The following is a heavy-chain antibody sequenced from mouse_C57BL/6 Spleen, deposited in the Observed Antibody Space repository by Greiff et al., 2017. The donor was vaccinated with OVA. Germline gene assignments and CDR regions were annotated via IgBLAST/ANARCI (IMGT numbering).Heavy chain of an antibody. J-gene: IGHJ3*01. CDR3: ARSDSCGACFAY. V-gene: IGHV1-53*01. CDR2: INPSNGGT. Sequence: QVQLKQPGTELVKPGASVKLSCKASGYTFTSYWMHWVKQRPGQGLEWIGNINPSNGGTNYNEKFKSKATLTVDTSSSTAYMQLSSLTSEDSAVYNWARSDSCGACFAYWGQGTPLTVSA. D-gene: IGHD2-12*01. CDR1: GYTFTSYW.